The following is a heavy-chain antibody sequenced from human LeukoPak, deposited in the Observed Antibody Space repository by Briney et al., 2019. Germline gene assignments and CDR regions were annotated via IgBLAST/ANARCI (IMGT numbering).Heavy chain of an antibody. J-gene: IGHJ1*01. CDR3: ARIDAYYDFWSGYSAEYFQH. V-gene: IGHV4-38-2*01. Sequence: SETLSLTCAVSGYSNSSGCYWGWIRPPPGKGLEWIGSIYHSGSTYYNPSLKSRVTISVDTSKNQFSLKLSSVTAADTAVYYCARIDAYYDFWSGYSAEYFQHWGQGTLVTVSS. CDR1: GYSNSSGCY. D-gene: IGHD3-3*01. CDR2: IYHSGST.